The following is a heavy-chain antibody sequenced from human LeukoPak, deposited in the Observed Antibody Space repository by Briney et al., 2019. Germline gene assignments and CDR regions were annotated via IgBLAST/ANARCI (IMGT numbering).Heavy chain of an antibody. V-gene: IGHV3-33*08. D-gene: IGHD6-19*01. Sequence: GGSRRLSCAASGFTFSSYGMHWVRQAPGKGLEWVAVIWYDGSNKYYADSVKGRFTISRDNSKNTLYLQTNSLRAEDTAVYYCARGGYSSGWYHDDYWGQGTLVTVSS. J-gene: IGHJ4*02. CDR3: ARGGYSSGWYHDDY. CDR2: IWYDGSNK. CDR1: GFTFSSYG.